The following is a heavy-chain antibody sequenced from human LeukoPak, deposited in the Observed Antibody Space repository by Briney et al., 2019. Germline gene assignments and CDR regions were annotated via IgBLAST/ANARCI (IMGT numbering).Heavy chain of an antibody. CDR1: GYSFINQW. D-gene: IGHD1-14*01. Sequence: GESLKISGQGSGYSFINQWIGGLGQMPGEGLEWMGAIYPEDSDTRYSPSFQGQVTISADKSITTAYLQWKSLKASDTAMYYCARHGTEASRHIDPWGQGTLVTVSS. J-gene: IGHJ5*01. CDR3: ARHGTEASRHIDP. CDR2: IYPEDSDT. V-gene: IGHV5-51*01.